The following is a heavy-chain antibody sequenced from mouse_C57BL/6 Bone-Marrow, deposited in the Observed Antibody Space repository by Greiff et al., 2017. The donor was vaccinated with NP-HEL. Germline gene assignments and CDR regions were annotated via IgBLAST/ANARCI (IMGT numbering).Heavy chain of an antibody. CDR1: GFTFTDYY. V-gene: IGHV7-3*01. D-gene: IGHD1-1*01. J-gene: IGHJ1*03. CDR2: IRNKANGYTT. Sequence: EVQRVESGGGLVQPGGSLSLSCAASGFTFTDYYMSWVRQPPGKALEWLGFIRNKANGYTTEYSASVKGRFTISRDNSQSILYLQMNALRAEDSATYYCARYSPFYYGSSYWYFDVWGTGTTVTVSS. CDR3: ARYSPFYYGSSYWYFDV.